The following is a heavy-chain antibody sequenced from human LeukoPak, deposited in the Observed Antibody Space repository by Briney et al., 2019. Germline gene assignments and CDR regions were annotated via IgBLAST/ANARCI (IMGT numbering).Heavy chain of an antibody. V-gene: IGHV4-59*08. D-gene: IGHD3-22*01. J-gene: IGHJ4*02. CDR3: ARREGYYDSSGYSYFDY. CDR2: IYYSGST. CDR1: GGSISSYY. Sequence: SETLSLTCTVSGGSISSYYWSWIRQPPGKGLEWIGYIYYSGSTNYNPSLKSRVTISVDTSKNQFSLKLSSVTAADTAVYYCARREGYYDSSGYSYFDYWGQGTLVTVSS.